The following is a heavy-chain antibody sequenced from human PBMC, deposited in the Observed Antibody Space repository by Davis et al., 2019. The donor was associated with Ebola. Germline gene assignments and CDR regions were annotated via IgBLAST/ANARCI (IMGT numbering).Heavy chain of an antibody. V-gene: IGHV4-4*02. CDR3: ARHLSGSYYKHFDY. D-gene: IGHD1-26*01. Sequence: MPSETLSLTCAVSGGSISSSNWWSWVRQPPGKGLEWIGEIYHSGSTNYNPSLKSRVTISVDKSKNQFSLKLSSVTAADTAVYYCARHLSGSYYKHFDYWGQGTLVTVSS. CDR1: GGSISSSNW. J-gene: IGHJ4*02. CDR2: IYHSGST.